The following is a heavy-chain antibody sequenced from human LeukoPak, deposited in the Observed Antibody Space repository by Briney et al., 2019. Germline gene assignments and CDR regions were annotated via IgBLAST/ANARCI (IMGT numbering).Heavy chain of an antibody. CDR3: ARAPPRYSSSWTGWFDP. CDR1: GGSISSYY. D-gene: IGHD6-13*01. Sequence: SETLSLTCTVSGGSISSYYWSWIRQPPGKGLEWIGYIYYSGSTNYNPSLKSRVTISVDTSKNQFSLKLSSVTAADTAVYYCARAPPRYSSSWTGWFDPWGQGTLVTVSS. V-gene: IGHV4-59*01. CDR2: IYYSGST. J-gene: IGHJ5*02.